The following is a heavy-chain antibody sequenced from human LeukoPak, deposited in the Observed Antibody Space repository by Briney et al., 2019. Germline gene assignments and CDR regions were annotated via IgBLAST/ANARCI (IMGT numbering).Heavy chain of an antibody. D-gene: IGHD2-21*01. CDR2: ISYDGSNK. J-gene: IGHJ6*03. Sequence: GGSLRLSCAASGFTFSSYAMHWVRQAPGKGLEWVAVISYDGSNKYYADSVKGRFTISRDNSKNTLYLQMNSLRAEDTAVYYCARDRLCGGDCYYYYMDVWGKGTTVTVSS. V-gene: IGHV3-30*04. CDR1: GFTFSSYA. CDR3: ARDRLCGGDCYYYYMDV.